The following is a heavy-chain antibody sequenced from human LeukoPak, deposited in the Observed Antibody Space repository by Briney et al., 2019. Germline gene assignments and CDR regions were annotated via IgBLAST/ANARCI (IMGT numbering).Heavy chain of an antibody. CDR3: ARDRRDIVVVPAAIGGFDP. V-gene: IGHV1-18*01. CDR2: ISAYNGNT. Sequence: ASVKVSCKASGYTFTSYGISWVRQAPGQGLEWMGWISAYNGNTNYAQKLQGRATMTTDTSTSTAYMELRSLRSDDTAVYYCARDRRDIVVVPAAIGGFDPWGQGTLVTVSS. D-gene: IGHD2-2*01. CDR1: GYTFTSYG. J-gene: IGHJ5*02.